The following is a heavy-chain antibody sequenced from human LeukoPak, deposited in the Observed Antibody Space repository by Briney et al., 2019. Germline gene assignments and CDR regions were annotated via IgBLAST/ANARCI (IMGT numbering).Heavy chain of an antibody. D-gene: IGHD3-9*01. CDR1: GFTFSSYG. J-gene: IGHJ3*02. Sequence: GGSLRLSCAASGFTFSSYGMHWVRQAPGKGLEWVSAISGSGGSTYYADSVKGRFTISRDNSKNTLYLQMNSLRAEDTAVYYCAKGVWATILTNDAFDIWGQGTMVTVSS. CDR3: AKGVWATILTNDAFDI. CDR2: ISGSGGST. V-gene: IGHV3-23*01.